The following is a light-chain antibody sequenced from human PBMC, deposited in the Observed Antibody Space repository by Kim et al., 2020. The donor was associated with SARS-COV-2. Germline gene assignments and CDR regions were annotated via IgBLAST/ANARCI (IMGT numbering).Light chain of an antibody. CDR2: LAS. CDR1: ETISTY. Sequence: IQMTQSPSTLSASVGDRVTITCRASETISTYLAWYQHKPGKAPNLLIYLASNLESGVSSRFSGTGSGTEFTLTINSLQPDDFATYYCQQYIRFPYTFGQGTKLEI. V-gene: IGKV1-5*03. J-gene: IGKJ2*01. CDR3: QQYIRFPYT.